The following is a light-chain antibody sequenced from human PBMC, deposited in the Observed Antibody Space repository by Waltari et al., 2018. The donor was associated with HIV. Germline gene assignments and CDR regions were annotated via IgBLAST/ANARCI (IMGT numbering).Light chain of an antibody. V-gene: IGLV1-44*01. CDR3: AAWDDTLNGQV. CDR1: SSNIGSDT. Sequence: SVLTQPPSASGTPGQSVTISCSGSSSNIGSDTVNWYQHLPGTAPQLLIYRNNERPSGVPDRCAGSKSGTSAALAISGLQSEDEADYYCAAWDDTLNGQVFGGGTKLTVL. J-gene: IGLJ3*02. CDR2: RNN.